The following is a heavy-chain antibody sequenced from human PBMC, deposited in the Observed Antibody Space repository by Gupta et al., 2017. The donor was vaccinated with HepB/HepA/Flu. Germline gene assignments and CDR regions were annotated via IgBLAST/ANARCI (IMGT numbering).Heavy chain of an antibody. CDR3: AIEGSTYNSLDY. D-gene: IGHD5-24*01. Sequence: EVQLVESGGGLVKPGGSLRLSCAASGFTFSSSEMNWVRQPPGKGLEWVSYIGASGITRFYADSVKGRFSISRDNAKNSLYLQMNSLRAEDTAVYFCAIEGSTYNSLDYWGQGALVTVSS. CDR2: IGASGITR. J-gene: IGHJ4*02. CDR1: GFTFSSSE. V-gene: IGHV3-48*03.